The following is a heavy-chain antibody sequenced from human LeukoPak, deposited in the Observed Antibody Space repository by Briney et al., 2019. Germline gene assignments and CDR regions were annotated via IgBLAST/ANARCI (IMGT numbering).Heavy chain of an antibody. Sequence: SETLSLTCTVSGGSISSSSYYWGWIRQPPGKGLEWIGIIYYSGSTYYNPSLKSRVTISVDTSKNQFSLKLSSVTAADTAVYYCARKGYYDSSGYLNYWGQGTLVTVSS. V-gene: IGHV4-39*01. D-gene: IGHD3-22*01. CDR2: IYYSGST. CDR3: ARKGYYDSSGYLNY. CDR1: GGSISSSSYY. J-gene: IGHJ4*02.